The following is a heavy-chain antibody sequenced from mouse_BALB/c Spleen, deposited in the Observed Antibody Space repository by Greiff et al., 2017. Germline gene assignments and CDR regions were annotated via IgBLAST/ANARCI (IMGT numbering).Heavy chain of an antibody. CDR2: IDPANGNT. Sequence: VQLKESGAELVKPGASVKLSCTASGFNIKDTYMHWVKQRPEQGLEWIGRIDPANGNTKYDPKFQGKATITADTSSNTAYLQLSSLTSEDTAVYYCARASPGDYFDYWGQGTTLTVSS. J-gene: IGHJ2*01. CDR1: GFNIKDTY. CDR3: ARASPGDYFDY. V-gene: IGHV14-3*02.